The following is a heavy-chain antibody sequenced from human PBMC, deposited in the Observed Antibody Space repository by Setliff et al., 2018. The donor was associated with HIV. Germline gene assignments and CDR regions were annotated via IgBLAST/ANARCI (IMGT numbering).Heavy chain of an antibody. Sequence: ASVKVSCKASRSTFNSHTINWVRQAPGQGLDWMGRIIPILGVANYAQRFQGKVTITADKSTSTAYLELTSLRFDDTDMYYCVRGVQSPPHYSYYYMDVWGEGTMVTV. D-gene: IGHD1-1*01. CDR2: IIPILGVA. J-gene: IGHJ6*03. CDR1: RSTFNSHT. V-gene: IGHV1-69*02. CDR3: VRGVQSPPHYSYYYMDV.